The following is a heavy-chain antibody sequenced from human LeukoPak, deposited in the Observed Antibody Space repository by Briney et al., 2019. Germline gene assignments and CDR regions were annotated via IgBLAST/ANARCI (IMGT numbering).Heavy chain of an antibody. CDR1: GFIFSSYW. CDR2: MRQDGREK. J-gene: IGHJ4*02. D-gene: IGHD4-17*01. Sequence: GGSLRLSCAASGFIFSSYWMTWVRQAPGKGLEWVANMRQDGREKYYVDSVRGRFTISRDNAKNSLYLQMNSLRAEDTAVYYCAKASYYYGDYGYWGQGTLVTVSS. V-gene: IGHV3-7*01. CDR3: AKASYYYGDYGY.